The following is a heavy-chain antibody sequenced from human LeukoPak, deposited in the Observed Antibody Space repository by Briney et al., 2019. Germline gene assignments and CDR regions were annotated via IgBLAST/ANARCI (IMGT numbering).Heavy chain of an antibody. CDR2: ISGSGSTI. Sequence: GGSLRLSCAASGFTFSSYEVNWVRQAPGKGLEWVSHISGSGSTIYYADSVKGRFTISREKAKNSLSLQMNSLRAEDTAVYYCARTSYGDYAASVDYWGQGTLVTVSS. CDR3: ARTSYGDYAASVDY. CDR1: GFTFSSYE. D-gene: IGHD4-17*01. V-gene: IGHV3-48*03. J-gene: IGHJ4*02.